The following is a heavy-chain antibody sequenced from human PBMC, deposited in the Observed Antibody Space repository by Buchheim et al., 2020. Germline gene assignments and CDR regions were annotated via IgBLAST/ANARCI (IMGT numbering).Heavy chain of an antibody. Sequence: QAQLVESGGGVVQPGRSLRLSCADSGFTFSSFGMHWVRQAPGKGLEWVALISHHGGNKYYEDSVKGRFTIPRDNSKNTLYLQMNSLRAEDTSVYYCAKDAEDSSGWFYLDSWGQGTL. D-gene: IGHD6-19*01. CDR2: ISHHGGNK. CDR1: GFTFSSFG. V-gene: IGHV3-30*18. J-gene: IGHJ4*02. CDR3: AKDAEDSSGWFYLDS.